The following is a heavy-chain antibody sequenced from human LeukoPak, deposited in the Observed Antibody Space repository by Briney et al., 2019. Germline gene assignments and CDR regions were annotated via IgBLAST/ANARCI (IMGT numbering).Heavy chain of an antibody. Sequence: GASVKVSFKSSGYTFTSYGISWVRQAPGQGLEWMGWSSAYNGNTNYAQKLQGRVTMTTDTSTSTAYMELRSLRSDDTAVYYCARGGNYYDSSGYFHYWGQGTLVTVSS. CDR3: ARGGNYYDSSGYFHY. J-gene: IGHJ4*02. CDR1: GYTFTSYG. D-gene: IGHD3-22*01. V-gene: IGHV1-18*01. CDR2: SSAYNGNT.